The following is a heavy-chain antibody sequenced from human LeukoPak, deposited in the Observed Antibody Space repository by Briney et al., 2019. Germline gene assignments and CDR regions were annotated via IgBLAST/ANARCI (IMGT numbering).Heavy chain of an antibody. Sequence: PGGSLRLSCAASGFTFSNYAMNWVRQAPGKGLEWVSAISGSGGSTYYADSVKGRFTISRDNSKNTLYLQMNSLRAEDTAVYYCAKAARWYYDSSGYLTSVYYYYYMDVWGKGTTVTVSS. CDR1: GFTFSNYA. V-gene: IGHV3-23*01. J-gene: IGHJ6*03. D-gene: IGHD3-22*01. CDR2: ISGSGGST. CDR3: AKAARWYYDSSGYLTSVYYYYYMDV.